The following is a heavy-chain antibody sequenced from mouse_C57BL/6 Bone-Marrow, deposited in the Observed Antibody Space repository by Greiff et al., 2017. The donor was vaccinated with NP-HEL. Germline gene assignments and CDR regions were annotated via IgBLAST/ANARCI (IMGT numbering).Heavy chain of an antibody. CDR3: ARGEGNSGWFAD. CDR2: SNPNNGGT. Sequence: EVQLQQSGPGLVKPGASVKIPCKASGYTFTDYNMDWVQQSHGKSLEWIGDSNPNNGGTIYNQKFKGKATLTVDKSSSTAYMELRSLTSEDTAVYDCARGEGNSGWFADWGQGTLVTVSA. D-gene: IGHD2-1*01. V-gene: IGHV1-18*01. CDR1: GYTFTDYN. J-gene: IGHJ3*01.